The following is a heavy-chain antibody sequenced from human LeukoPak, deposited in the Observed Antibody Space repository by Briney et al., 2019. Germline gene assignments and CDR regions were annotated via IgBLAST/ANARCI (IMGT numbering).Heavy chain of an antibody. V-gene: IGHV3-66*02. CDR2: IYSGGST. J-gene: IGHJ3*02. CDR1: GFTVSSSY. Sequence: GGSLRLSCAASGFTVSSSYMSWVRQAPGKGLDWVSVIYSGGSTDYADSVKGRFTISRDNSKNTLYLQMNSLRAEDTAVYYCARDVSLYCSSATCFHDAFDIWGQGTMVTASS. CDR3: ARDVSLYCSSATCFHDAFDI. D-gene: IGHD2-2*01.